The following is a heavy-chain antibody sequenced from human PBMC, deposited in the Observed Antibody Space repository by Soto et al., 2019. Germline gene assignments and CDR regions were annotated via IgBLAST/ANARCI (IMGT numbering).Heavy chain of an antibody. CDR3: ARLFNPGSAAGLDY. CDR2: IYPGDSDT. J-gene: IGHJ4*02. D-gene: IGHD6-13*01. Sequence: GESLKISCQTSGYDFTNYWIGWVRQMPGKGLEWMGIIYPGDSDTRYSPSFQGQITISADKSISTAYLQWSSLKASDTAMYYCARLFNPGSAAGLDYWGQGILVTVSS. V-gene: IGHV5-51*01. CDR1: GYDFTNYW.